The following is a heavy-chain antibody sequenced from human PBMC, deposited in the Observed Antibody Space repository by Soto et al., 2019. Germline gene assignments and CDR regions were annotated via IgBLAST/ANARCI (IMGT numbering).Heavy chain of an antibody. J-gene: IGHJ4*02. V-gene: IGHV3-23*01. CDR2: ISGSGGST. CDR1: GFTFSSYA. Sequence: GGSLRLSCAASGFTFSSYAMSWVRQAPGKGLEWVSAISGSGGSTYYADSVKGRFTISRDNSKNTLYLQMNSLRAEDTAVYYCAKAQIVVVPAAISGRFDYWGQGTLVTVSS. CDR3: AKAQIVVVPAAISGRFDY. D-gene: IGHD2-2*01.